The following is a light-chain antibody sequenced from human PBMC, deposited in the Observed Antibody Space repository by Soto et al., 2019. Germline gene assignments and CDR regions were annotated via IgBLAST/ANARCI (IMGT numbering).Light chain of an antibody. CDR3: QSYDSNLSVV. CDR2: GNS. Sequence: QSVLAQPPSVSGAPGQSVTISCTGSSSNIGTGYDVHWYHQLPGTATKLLVYGNSNRPSGVPDRFSGSKSGTSASLAITGLQAEDEADDYCQSYDSNLSVVFGGGTKLTVL. V-gene: IGLV1-40*01. CDR1: SSNIGTGYD. J-gene: IGLJ2*01.